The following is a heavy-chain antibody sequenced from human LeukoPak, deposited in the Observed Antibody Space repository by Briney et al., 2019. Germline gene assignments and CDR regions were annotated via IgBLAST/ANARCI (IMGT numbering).Heavy chain of an antibody. D-gene: IGHD4-17*01. V-gene: IGHV3-23*01. CDR3: AKDYLPVTTAYFDY. CDR1: GFTFSSYA. CDR2: ISGSGGST. Sequence: GGSLRLSCAASGFTFSSYAMSWVRQAPGKGLEWVSAISGSGGSTYYADSVKGRFTISRGNSKNTLYLQMNSLRAEDTAVYYCAKDYLPVTTAYFDYWGQGTLVTVSS. J-gene: IGHJ4*02.